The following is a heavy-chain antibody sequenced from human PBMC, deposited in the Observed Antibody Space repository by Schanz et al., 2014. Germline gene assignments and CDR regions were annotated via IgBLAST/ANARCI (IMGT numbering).Heavy chain of an antibody. J-gene: IGHJ4*02. CDR1: GFTFGGYA. D-gene: IGHD6-19*01. CDR3: ASPPISVAGRLADY. CDR2: IDYAGST. V-gene: IGHV3-66*01. Sequence: EVQLLESGGGLVQPGGSLRLSCAASGFTFGGYALHWVRQPPGKGLEWVSLIDYAGSTNYADSVKGRMTVSRDTSKNALFLQMNNLRAEDTAVYYCASPPISVAGRLADYWGQGILVAVSS.